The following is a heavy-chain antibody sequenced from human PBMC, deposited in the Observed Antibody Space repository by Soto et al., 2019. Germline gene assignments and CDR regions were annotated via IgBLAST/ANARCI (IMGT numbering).Heavy chain of an antibody. Sequence: GPVNRSCKGSGYGFTVYYMRWLRHAPGQGLEWMGIINPSGGSTSYAQKFQGRVTMTRDTSTSTVYMELSSLRSEDTAVYYCARSQSYTAMVDLSYYSYGMDVGGQGTTVTGSS. CDR1: GYGFTVYY. CDR2: INPSGGST. J-gene: IGHJ6*02. CDR3: ARSQSYTAMVDLSYYSYGMDV. D-gene: IGHD5-18*01. V-gene: IGHV1-46*01.